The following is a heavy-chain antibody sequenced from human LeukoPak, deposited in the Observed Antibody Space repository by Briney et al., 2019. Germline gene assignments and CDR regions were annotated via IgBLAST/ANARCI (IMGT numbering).Heavy chain of an antibody. CDR2: IIPIFGTA. V-gene: IGHV1-69*06. CDR3: ARGNYYDSSGYYYVWFDY. Sequence: SVKVSCKASGGTFSSYAISWVRQAPGQGLEWMGGIIPIFGTANYAQKFQGRVTITADKSTSTAYMELSSLRSEDTAVYYCARGNYYDSSGYYYVWFDYWGQGTLVTVSS. D-gene: IGHD3-22*01. CDR1: GGTFSSYA. J-gene: IGHJ4*02.